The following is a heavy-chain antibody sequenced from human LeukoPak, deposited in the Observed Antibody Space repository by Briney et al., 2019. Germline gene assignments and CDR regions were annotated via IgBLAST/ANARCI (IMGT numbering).Heavy chain of an antibody. Sequence: PSETLSLTCTVSGGSISSYYLSWIRQPPGKGLEWIGYIYYSGSTNYNPSLKSRVTISVDTSKNQFSLKLSSVTAADTAVYYCAREGLGYGDYGFDPWGQRTLVTVSS. D-gene: IGHD4-17*01. J-gene: IGHJ5*02. V-gene: IGHV4-59*01. CDR3: AREGLGYGDYGFDP. CDR1: GGSISSYY. CDR2: IYYSGST.